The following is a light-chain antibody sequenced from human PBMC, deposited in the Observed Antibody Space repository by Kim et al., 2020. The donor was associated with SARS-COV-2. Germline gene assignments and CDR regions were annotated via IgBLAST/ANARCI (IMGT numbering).Light chain of an antibody. CDR2: DAF. CDR3: QQYTGSPIT. J-gene: IGKJ5*01. CDR1: QNVRNGY. Sequence: SPAERAALSCRASQNVRNGYLAWYHQKPGQAPRLLIYDAFPRATGIPDGFSGSGSGKDFTLTISRLEPEDFAVYYCQQYTGSPITFGQGTRLEIK. V-gene: IGKV3-20*01.